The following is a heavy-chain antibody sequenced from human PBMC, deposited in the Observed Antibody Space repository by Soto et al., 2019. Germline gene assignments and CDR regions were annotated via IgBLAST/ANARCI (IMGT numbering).Heavy chain of an antibody. CDR2: FHYSEST. V-gene: IGHV4-39*07. CDR1: GGSISSGPYS. CDR3: ARGSTVAAILFDY. Sequence: PSETLSLTCTVSGGSISSGPYSWGWIRQPPGEGLEWIGTFHYSESTYYNPSLESRVTISVDTSKNQFSLKVSSVTAADTAVYYCARGSTVAAILFDYWGQGTLVTVSS. J-gene: IGHJ4*02. D-gene: IGHD2-15*01.